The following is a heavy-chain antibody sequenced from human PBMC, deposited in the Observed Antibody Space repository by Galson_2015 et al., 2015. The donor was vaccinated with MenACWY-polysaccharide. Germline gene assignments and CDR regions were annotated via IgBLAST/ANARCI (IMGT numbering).Heavy chain of an antibody. D-gene: IGHD3-3*01. V-gene: IGHV3-7*01. Sequence: SLRLSCAASGFPFSDSWMTWLRQAPGKGLEWVATIKQSGSEKYYVDSVEGRFTVSRDNAKNSLYLQRNCLRAEDTAVYYCARARSWSGYFAFDFWGQGTMVTVSS. J-gene: IGHJ3*01. CDR2: IKQSGSEK. CDR3: ARARSWSGYFAFDF. CDR1: GFPFSDSW.